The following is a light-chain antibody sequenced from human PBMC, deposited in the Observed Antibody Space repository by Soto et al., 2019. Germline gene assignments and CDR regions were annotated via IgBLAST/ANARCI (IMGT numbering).Light chain of an antibody. CDR2: EVS. CDR3: SSHTSYSTRV. J-gene: IGLJ1*01. V-gene: IGLV2-14*01. CDR1: SSDVGGYNY. Sequence: QSVLTQPASVSGSPGQSIAISCTGTSSDVGGYNYVSWYQQHPGKAPKLMIHEVSNRPSGISDRFSGSKSGNTASLTISGLQADDEADYYCSSHTSYSTRVFGTGTKLTVL.